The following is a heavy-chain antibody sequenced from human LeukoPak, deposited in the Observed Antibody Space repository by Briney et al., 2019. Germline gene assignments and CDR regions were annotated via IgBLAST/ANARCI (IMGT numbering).Heavy chain of an antibody. V-gene: IGHV3-48*04. CDR3: AREGSGSQGYFDY. Sequence: GGSLRLSCAASEFTFSSYAMSWVRQAPGKGLEWVSYISSSSGTIYYADSVRGRFTISRDNAKNSLYLQMNSLRAEDTAVYYCAREGSGSQGYFDYWGQGTLVTVSS. J-gene: IGHJ4*02. CDR1: EFTFSSYA. CDR2: ISSSSGTI. D-gene: IGHD1-26*01.